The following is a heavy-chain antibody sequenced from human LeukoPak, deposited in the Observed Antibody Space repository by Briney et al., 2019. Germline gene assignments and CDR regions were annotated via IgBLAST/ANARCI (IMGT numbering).Heavy chain of an antibody. CDR2: IYYSGST. J-gene: IGHJ5*02. V-gene: IGHV4-59*01. D-gene: IGHD4-17*01. Sequence: SETLSLTCTVSGGSISSYYWSWIRQPPGKGLEWIGYIYYSGSTNYNPSLKSRVTISVDTSKNQFSLKLSSVTAADTAVYYCARAPGGYGDSGNWFDPWGQGTLVTVSS. CDR1: GGSISSYY. CDR3: ARAPGGYGDSGNWFDP.